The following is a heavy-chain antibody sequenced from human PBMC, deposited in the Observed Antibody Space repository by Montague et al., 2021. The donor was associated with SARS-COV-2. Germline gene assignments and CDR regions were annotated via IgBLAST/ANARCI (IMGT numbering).Heavy chain of an antibody. J-gene: IGHJ5*02. CDR1: GGSINSDY. CDR2: IYYRGST. V-gene: IGHV4-59*01. D-gene: IGHD5-24*01. Sequence: SETLSLTCTVSGGSINSDYWSWIRQPPGKGQEWIGYIYYRGSTNYNPSLKSRVTISVDTSKNQFSLKLISVTAADTAVYYCAREDRWNWFDPWGQGILVTVSS. CDR3: AREDRWNWFDP.